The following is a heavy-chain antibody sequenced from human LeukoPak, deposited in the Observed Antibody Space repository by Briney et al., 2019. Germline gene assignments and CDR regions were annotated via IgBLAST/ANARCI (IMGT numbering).Heavy chain of an antibody. D-gene: IGHD5-24*01. CDR1: GFTFSSYA. CDR2: ISSNGGST. V-gene: IGHV3-64*01. Sequence: GGSLRLSCAASGFTFSSYAMHWVRQAPGKGLEYVSAISSNGGSTYYANSVKGRFTISRDNSKNTLYLQMGSLRAEDMAVYYCARVGEMATIVYYFDYWGQGTLVTVSS. J-gene: IGHJ4*02. CDR3: ARVGEMATIVYYFDY.